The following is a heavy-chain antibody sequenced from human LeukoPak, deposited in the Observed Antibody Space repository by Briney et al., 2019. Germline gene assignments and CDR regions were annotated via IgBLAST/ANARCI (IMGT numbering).Heavy chain of an antibody. CDR2: IYYSGST. Sequence: SEALSLTCTVSGGSISSYYWSWLRQPPGKGLEWIGYIYYSGSTNYNHSLKSRVTISVDTSKNQLSLKLSSVTAADTAVYYCARLYSSSFPLYWGQGTLVTVSS. J-gene: IGHJ4*02. CDR1: GGSISSYY. D-gene: IGHD6-6*01. CDR3: ARLYSSSFPLY. V-gene: IGHV4-59*08.